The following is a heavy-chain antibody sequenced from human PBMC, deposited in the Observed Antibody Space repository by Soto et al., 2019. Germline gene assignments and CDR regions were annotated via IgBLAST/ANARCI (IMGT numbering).Heavy chain of an antibody. Sequence: SLRLSCAASGFTFSDHYMDWVRQAPGKGLEWVGRTRNKANSYTTEYAASVKGRFTISRDDSKNSLYLQMNSLKTEDTAVYYCARGDWSRNHYYYYGMDVWGQGTTVTVSS. J-gene: IGHJ6*02. CDR2: TRNKANSYTT. CDR3: ARGDWSRNHYYYYGMDV. V-gene: IGHV3-72*01. CDR1: GFTFSDHY. D-gene: IGHD1-1*01.